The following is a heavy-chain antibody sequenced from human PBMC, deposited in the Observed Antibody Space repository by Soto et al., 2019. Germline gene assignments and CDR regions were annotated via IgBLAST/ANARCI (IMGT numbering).Heavy chain of an antibody. V-gene: IGHV1-2*02. Sequence: VEMVQSGAEVKKPGASVRVSCKASGYTFTDYFIHWVRQAPGQGLEWMGWINPNSGGTNYAQKFQGRVTMTSDTSITIVYLDLSRLRSDDTATYYCARDTKIPANAIHDGRWGQGTLVTVSS. CDR3: ARDTKIPANAIHDGR. CDR2: INPNSGGT. J-gene: IGHJ4*02. CDR1: GYTFTDYF. D-gene: IGHD2-2*01.